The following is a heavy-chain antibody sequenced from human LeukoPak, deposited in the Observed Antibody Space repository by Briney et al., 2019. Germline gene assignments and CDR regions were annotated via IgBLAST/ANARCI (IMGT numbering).Heavy chain of an antibody. CDR3: ARVGLLWFGELLFY. Sequence: ASVKVSCKASGYTFTSYAMHWVRQAPGQRLEWMGWINAGNGNTKCSQKFQGRVAITRDTSASTAYMELSSLRSEDTAVYYCARVGLLWFGELLFYWGQGTLVTVSS. V-gene: IGHV1-3*01. J-gene: IGHJ4*02. CDR1: GYTFTSYA. CDR2: INAGNGNT. D-gene: IGHD3-10*01.